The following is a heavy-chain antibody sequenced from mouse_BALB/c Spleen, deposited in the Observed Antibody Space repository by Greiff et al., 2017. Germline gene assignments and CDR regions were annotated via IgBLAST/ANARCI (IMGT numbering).Heavy chain of an antibody. CDR2: ISSGGSYT. J-gene: IGHJ4*01. CDR3: ARHKGSGYEDYAMDY. V-gene: IGHV5-6*01. CDR1: GFTFSSYG. D-gene: IGHD3-1*01. Sequence: EVKLQESGGDLVKPGGSLKLSCAASGFTFSSYGMSWVRQTPDKRLEWVATISSGGSYTYYPDSVKGRFTISRDNAKNTLYLQMSSLKSEDTAMYYCARHKGSGYEDYAMDYWGQGTSVTVSS.